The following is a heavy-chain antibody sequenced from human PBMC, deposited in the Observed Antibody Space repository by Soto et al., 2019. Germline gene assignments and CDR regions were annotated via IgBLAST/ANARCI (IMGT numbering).Heavy chain of an antibody. V-gene: IGHV3-72*01. CDR1: GFTFSDYY. J-gene: IGHJ4*02. Sequence: EVQLVESGGGLVQPGGSLRLSCAASGFTFSDYYMDWVRQAPGKGLEWVGRSKNKADSYTTEYAASVKGRFSISRDASKNSLYLQMSSMKTEDTAVYYCTVWGMGHAFAAAWGQGILVTVSS. CDR3: TVWGMGHAFAAA. CDR2: SKNKADSYTT. D-gene: IGHD2-8*02.